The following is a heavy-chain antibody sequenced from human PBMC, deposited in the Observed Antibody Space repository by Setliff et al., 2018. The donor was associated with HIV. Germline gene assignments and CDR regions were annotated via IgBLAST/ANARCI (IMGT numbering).Heavy chain of an antibody. Sequence: SETLSLTCSVSGGSIDNNKYYWTWIRQPPGKGLEWTGSIYHTGRTYYNRSLESRLTISIDTSKNQFSLNLSSVTAADTAVYYCARDPIYCGGDCYGDYWGQGTLVTVSS. D-gene: IGHD2-21*02. J-gene: IGHJ4*02. CDR1: GGSIDNNKYY. V-gene: IGHV4-39*07. CDR2: IYHTGRT. CDR3: ARDPIYCGGDCYGDY.